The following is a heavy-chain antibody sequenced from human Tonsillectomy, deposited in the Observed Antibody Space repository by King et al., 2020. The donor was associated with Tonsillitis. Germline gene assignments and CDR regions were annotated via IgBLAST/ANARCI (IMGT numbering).Heavy chain of an antibody. V-gene: IGHV3-23*04. CDR1: GFAFSSYA. CDR2: ISGGGGST. Sequence: QLVQSGGGLVQPGGSLRLSCAASGFAFSSYAMSWVRQAPGKGLEWVSTISGGGGSTYYADSVKGRFTISRDNSKNTLYLQMNSLRAEDTAVYYCANPPLMVRGVNDYWGQGTLVTVSS. J-gene: IGHJ4*02. CDR3: ANPPLMVRGVNDY. D-gene: IGHD3-10*01.